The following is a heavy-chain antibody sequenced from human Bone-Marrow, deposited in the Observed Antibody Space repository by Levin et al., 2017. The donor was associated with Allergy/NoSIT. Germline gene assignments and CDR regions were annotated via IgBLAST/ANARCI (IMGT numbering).Heavy chain of an antibody. CDR1: GFTFSDYY. D-gene: IGHD3-10*01. CDR3: ARSRYDKGAFDI. J-gene: IGHJ3*02. V-gene: IGHV3-11*01. CDR2: ISSSGSTI. Sequence: LSLTCAASGFTFSDYYMSWIRQAPGKGLEWVSYISSSGSTIYYADSVKGRFTISRDNAKNSLYLQMNSLRAEDTAVYYCARSRYDKGAFDIWGQGTMVTVSS.